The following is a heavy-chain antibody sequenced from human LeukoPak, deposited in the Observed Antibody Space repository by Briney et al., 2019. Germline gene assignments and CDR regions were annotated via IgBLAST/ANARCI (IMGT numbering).Heavy chain of an antibody. CDR1: GFTVSTNC. Sequence: PGGSLRLSCAASGFTVSTNCMSWVRQVPGKGLEWVSIIYTDGSTYYADFVKDRFTISRDNSKNTLYLQMSSLRAEDSAVYYCARDRGVAITGDFDYWGQGTLVTVSS. D-gene: IGHD3-3*01. CDR3: ARDRGVAITGDFDY. J-gene: IGHJ4*02. V-gene: IGHV3-66*01. CDR2: IYTDGST.